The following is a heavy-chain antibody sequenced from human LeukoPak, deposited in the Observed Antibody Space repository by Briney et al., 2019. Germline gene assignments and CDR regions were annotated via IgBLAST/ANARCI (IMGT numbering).Heavy chain of an antibody. CDR1: GSTVSINY. D-gene: IGHD6-13*01. V-gene: IGHV3-66*01. Sequence: PGGSLRLSCAASGSTVSINYMAWVRQAPGKGLEWVSTIYSDVTTYYADSVKGRFTISRDNSKNTLYLQMNSLRAEETAVYYCARWAGYSSTWYGLFDYWGQGTLVTVSS. J-gene: IGHJ4*02. CDR2: IYSDVTT. CDR3: ARWAGYSSTWYGLFDY.